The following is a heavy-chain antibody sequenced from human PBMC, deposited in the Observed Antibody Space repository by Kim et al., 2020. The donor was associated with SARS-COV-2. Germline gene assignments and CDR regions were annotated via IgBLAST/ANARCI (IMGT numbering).Heavy chain of an antibody. V-gene: IGHV3-33*01. Sequence: GGSLRLSCAGSGFPFKSFGFHWVRQAPGQGLEWVAVIWYSGKNNKFYADSVRGRFVVSRDDPGSAIYLHMNNVRVDDTATYYCARDSGVW. CDR1: GFPFKSFG. CDR2: IWYSGKNNK. J-gene: IGHJ6*01. CDR3: ARDSGV. D-gene: IGHD6-25*01.